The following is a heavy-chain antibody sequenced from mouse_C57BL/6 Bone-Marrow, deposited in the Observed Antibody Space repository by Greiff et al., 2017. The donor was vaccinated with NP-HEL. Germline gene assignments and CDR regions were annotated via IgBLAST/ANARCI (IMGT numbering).Heavy chain of an antibody. CDR2: IYPRSGNT. CDR1: GYTFTSYG. V-gene: IGHV1-81*01. D-gene: IGHD1-1*01. Sequence: VKLQESGAELARPGASVKLSCKASGYTFTSYGISWVKQRTGQGLEWIGEIYPRSGNTYYNEKFKGKATLTADKSSSTAYMEHRSLTSEDSAVYFCARSRIYYYGSSYLPDYWGQGTSVTVSS. J-gene: IGHJ4*01. CDR3: ARSRIYYYGSSYLPDY.